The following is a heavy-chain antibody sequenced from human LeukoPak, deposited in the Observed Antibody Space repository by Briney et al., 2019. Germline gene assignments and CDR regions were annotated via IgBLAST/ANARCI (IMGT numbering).Heavy chain of an antibody. Sequence: GGSLRLSCAASGFTFSSYWMHWVRHAPGKGLVWASRINSDGSSTSYADSVKGRFTISRDNAKNTLYLQMNSLRAEDTAVYYCARDRDVVVRRGYYYYYGMDVWGKGTTVTVSS. CDR3: ARDRDVVVRRGYYYYYGMDV. V-gene: IGHV3-74*01. D-gene: IGHD2-2*01. J-gene: IGHJ6*04. CDR2: INSDGSST. CDR1: GFTFSSYW.